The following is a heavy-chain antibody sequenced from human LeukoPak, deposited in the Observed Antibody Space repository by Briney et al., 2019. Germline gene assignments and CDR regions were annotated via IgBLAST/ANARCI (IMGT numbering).Heavy chain of an antibody. Sequence: GGSLRLSCAASGFTVSSNYMNWVRQAPGKGLEWVSVIYSGGSTYYADSVKGRFTISRDNAKNSLYLQMNSLRVEDTAVYYCARAGGYSHFDYWGQGTLVTVSS. CDR2: IYSGGST. V-gene: IGHV3-53*01. CDR3: ARAGGYSHFDY. CDR1: GFTVSSNY. D-gene: IGHD5-12*01. J-gene: IGHJ4*02.